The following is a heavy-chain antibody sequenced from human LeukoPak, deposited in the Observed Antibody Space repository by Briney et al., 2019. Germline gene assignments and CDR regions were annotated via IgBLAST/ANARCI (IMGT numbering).Heavy chain of an antibody. D-gene: IGHD1-26*01. CDR1: GYTFTGYY. CDR3: ARASGSYWWFDS. V-gene: IGHV1-2*02. Sequence: ASVKVSCKASGYTFTGYYLHWGRQAPGQRLEWMGCVNPNSGDTNYAQKFQGSVTMTRDTSISTVYMELSRLRSDDTAVYYCARASGSYWWFDSWGQGTLVTVSS. CDR2: VNPNSGDT. J-gene: IGHJ5*01.